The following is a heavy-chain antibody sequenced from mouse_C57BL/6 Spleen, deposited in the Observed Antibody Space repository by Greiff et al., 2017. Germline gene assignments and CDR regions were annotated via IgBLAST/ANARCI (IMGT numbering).Heavy chain of an antibody. V-gene: IGHV1-82*01. CDR3: AREGYFDV. CDR1: GYAFSSSW. J-gene: IGHJ1*03. Sequence: QVQLKESGPELVKPGASVKISCKASGYAFSSSWMNWVKQRPGKGLEWIGRIYPGDGDTNYNGKFKGKATLTADKSSSTAYMQLSSLTSEDSAVYFCAREGYFDVWGTGTTVTVSS. CDR2: IYPGDGDT.